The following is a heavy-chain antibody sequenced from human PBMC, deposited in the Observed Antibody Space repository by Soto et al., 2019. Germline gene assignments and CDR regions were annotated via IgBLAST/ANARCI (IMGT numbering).Heavy chain of an antibody. CDR3: ASDPRGVGRIAAAGGSLNIDY. J-gene: IGHJ4*02. V-gene: IGHV1-18*01. D-gene: IGHD6-13*01. CDR2: ISDYNGNT. Sequence: QVQLVQSGAEVKKPGASVKVSCKASGYTFTSYGISWVRQAPGQGLEWMGWISDYNGNTNYAQKLQGRVTMTTDTATSTADMELRSLRSDDTAVYYCASDPRGVGRIAAAGGSLNIDYWGQGTLVTVSS. CDR1: GYTFTSYG.